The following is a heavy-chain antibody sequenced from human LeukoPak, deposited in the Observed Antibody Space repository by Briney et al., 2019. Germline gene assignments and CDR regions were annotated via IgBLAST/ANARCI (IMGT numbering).Heavy chain of an antibody. J-gene: IGHJ3*02. Sequence: GGSLRLSCAASGFTFSSYSMNWVRQAPGKGLEWVSYISGHSSTVYYADSVKGRFTISRDNAKNSLYLQMNSLRAEDTAVYYCATYYGGNSGAFDIWGRGTMVTISS. V-gene: IGHV3-48*01. CDR1: GFTFSSYS. CDR2: ISGHSSTV. D-gene: IGHD4-23*01. CDR3: ATYYGGNSGAFDI.